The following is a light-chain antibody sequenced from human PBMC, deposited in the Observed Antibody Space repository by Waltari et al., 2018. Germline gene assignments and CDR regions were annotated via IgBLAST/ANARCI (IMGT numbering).Light chain of an antibody. CDR3: QKYGTLPAT. Sequence: EIVLTQSPGTLSLSPGERATLSCRASQSVSKYLAWYQQKPGQAPRLLSYDASTRATGIPDRCSATGWGTDFSLSISRLEPEDFAVYYCQKYGTLPATFGQGTKVQMK. V-gene: IGKV3-20*01. J-gene: IGKJ1*01. CDR1: QSVSKY. CDR2: DAS.